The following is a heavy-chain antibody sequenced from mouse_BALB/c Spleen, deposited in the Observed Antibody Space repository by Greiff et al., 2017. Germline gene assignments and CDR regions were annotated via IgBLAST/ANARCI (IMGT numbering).Heavy chain of an antibody. Sequence: QVQLQQSGAELVKPGASVKLSCKASGYTFTSYYMYWVKQRPGQGLEWIGEINPSNGGTNFNEKFKSKATLTVDKSSSTAYMQLSSLTSEDSAVYYCTRNTMITRFAYWGQGTLVTVSA. CDR3: TRNTMITRFAY. CDR1: GYTFTSYY. V-gene: IGHV1S81*02. D-gene: IGHD2-4*01. CDR2: INPSNGGT. J-gene: IGHJ3*01.